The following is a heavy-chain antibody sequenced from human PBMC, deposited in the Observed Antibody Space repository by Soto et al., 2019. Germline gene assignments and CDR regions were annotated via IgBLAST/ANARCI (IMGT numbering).Heavy chain of an antibody. V-gene: IGHV3-33*01. CDR1: GFTFSSYG. J-gene: IGHJ4*02. Sequence: QVQLVESGGGVVQPGRSLRLSCAASGFTFSSYGMHWVRQAPGKGLAWVAVIGYDGSNKDYADSVKGRLTISRDNSKNTLYLQMNSLRAEDTAVYYSARDPALYDGDSSGGFAYWGRGTLVTVSS. CDR2: IGYDGSNK. CDR3: ARDPALYDGDSSGGFAY. D-gene: IGHD3-22*01.